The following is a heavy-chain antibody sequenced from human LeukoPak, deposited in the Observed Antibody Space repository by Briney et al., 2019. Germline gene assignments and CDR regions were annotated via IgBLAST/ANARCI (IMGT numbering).Heavy chain of an antibody. CDR1: GGSISSYY. V-gene: IGHV4-59*08. J-gene: IGHJ4*02. D-gene: IGHD1-20*01. Sequence: ASETLSLTCTVSGGSISSYYWSWIRQPPGKGLEWIGYIYYSGSTNYNPSLKSRVTISVDTSKNQFSLKLSSVTAADTAVYYCARGVSITGTTWDVVDYWGQGTLVTVSS. CDR3: ARGVSITGTTWDVVDY. CDR2: IYYSGST.